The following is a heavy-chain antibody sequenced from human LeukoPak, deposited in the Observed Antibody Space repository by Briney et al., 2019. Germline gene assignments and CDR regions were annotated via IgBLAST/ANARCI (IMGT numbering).Heavy chain of an antibody. V-gene: IGHV4-4*07. D-gene: IGHD3-16*02. Sequence: PSETLSLTCAVYGGSFSGYYWSWIRQPAGKGLEWIGRIYTSGSTNYNPSLKSRVTMSVDTSKNQFSLKLSSVTAADTAVYYCAREAPEDYDYVWGSYRRGAYFDYWGQGTLVTVSS. CDR3: AREAPEDYDYVWGSYRRGAYFDY. J-gene: IGHJ4*02. CDR1: GGSFSGYY. CDR2: IYTSGST.